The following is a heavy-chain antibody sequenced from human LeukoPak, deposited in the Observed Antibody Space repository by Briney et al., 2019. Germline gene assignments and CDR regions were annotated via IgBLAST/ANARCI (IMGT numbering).Heavy chain of an antibody. D-gene: IGHD6-19*01. Sequence: SETLSLTCTVSGGSISSSDYYWGWIRQPPGKGLEWIGSMYYSGSTYYNPSLKSRVTISVDTSKNQFSLKLSSVTAADTAVYYCARGTAVAGGDYWGQGTLVTVSS. CDR1: GGSISSSDYY. V-gene: IGHV4-39*01. CDR3: ARGTAVAGGDY. CDR2: MYYSGST. J-gene: IGHJ4*02.